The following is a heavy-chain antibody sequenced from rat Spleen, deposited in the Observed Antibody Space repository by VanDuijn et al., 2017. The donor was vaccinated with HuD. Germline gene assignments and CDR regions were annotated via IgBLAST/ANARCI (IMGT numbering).Heavy chain of an antibody. Sequence: EVQLVESGGDLVQPGRSLKLSCAASGFTFTNYGMHWTRQAPTKGLEWVASISLSGVSIYYRDSVKGRFTISRDNSKSTLYLQMDSLRSEDTATYYCSTYTNYYFDYWGQGVMVTVSS. V-gene: IGHV5-19*01. J-gene: IGHJ2*01. CDR3: STYTNYYFDY. D-gene: IGHD1-10*01. CDR2: ISLSGVSI. CDR1: GFTFTNYG.